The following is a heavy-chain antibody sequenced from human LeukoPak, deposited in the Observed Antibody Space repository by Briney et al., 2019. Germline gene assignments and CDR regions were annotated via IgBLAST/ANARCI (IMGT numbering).Heavy chain of an antibody. CDR2: INHSGST. J-gene: IGHJ4*02. CDR3: ARVVPITMIVVADFDY. Sequence: SETLSLACAVYGGSFSGYYWSWIRQPPGKGLEWIGEINHSGSTNYNPSLKSRVTISVDTSKNQFSLKLSSVTAADTAVYYCARVVPITMIVVADFDYWGQGTLVTVSS. D-gene: IGHD3-22*01. CDR1: GGSFSGYY. V-gene: IGHV4-34*01.